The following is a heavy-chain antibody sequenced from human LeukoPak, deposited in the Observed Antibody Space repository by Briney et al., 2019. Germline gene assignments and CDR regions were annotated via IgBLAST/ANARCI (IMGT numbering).Heavy chain of an antibody. Sequence: GGSLRLSCAASGFILSSYWMSWVRQAPGKGLEWVANIKQDGSEKYYVDSVKGRFTISRDNAKNSLYLQMNSLRAEDTAVYYCARVGAVAGLYYFDYWGQGTLVTVSS. CDR3: ARVGAVAGLYYFDY. CDR2: IKQDGSEK. D-gene: IGHD6-19*01. V-gene: IGHV3-7*01. J-gene: IGHJ4*02. CDR1: GFILSSYW.